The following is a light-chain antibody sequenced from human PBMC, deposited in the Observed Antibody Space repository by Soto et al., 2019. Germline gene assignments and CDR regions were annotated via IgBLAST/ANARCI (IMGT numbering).Light chain of an antibody. CDR3: LQYQSYWT. V-gene: IGKV1-5*03. CDR1: QSISRQ. CDR2: QAS. Sequence: DIQMTQSPSTLSASVGDRVSITRRASQSISRQLAWYQQKPGKAPNLLIYQASNLETGFPSRFTGSGSGTEFTLTISSLQPDDLSTYYCLQYQSYWTFGQGTKVEVK. J-gene: IGKJ1*01.